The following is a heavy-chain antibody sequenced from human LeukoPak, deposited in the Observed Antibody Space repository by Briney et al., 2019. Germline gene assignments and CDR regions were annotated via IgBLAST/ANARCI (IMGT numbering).Heavy chain of an antibody. D-gene: IGHD2-2*02. CDR1: GYTFTSYA. CDR2: INPNSGGT. V-gene: IGHV1-2*02. J-gene: IGHJ6*04. Sequence: GASVKVSCKASGYTFTSYAMHWVGQAPGQGLEWMGWINPNSGGTNYAQKFQGRVTMTRDTSISTAYMELSRLRSDDTAVYYCAREMADIVVVPAAIPPWDVWGKGTTVTVSS. CDR3: AREMADIVVVPAAIPPWDV.